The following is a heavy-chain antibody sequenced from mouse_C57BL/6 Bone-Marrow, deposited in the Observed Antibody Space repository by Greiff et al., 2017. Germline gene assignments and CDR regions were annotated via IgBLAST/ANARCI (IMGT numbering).Heavy chain of an antibody. Sequence: QVQLEQSGAELARPGASVKLSCKASGYTFTSYGISWVKQRPGQGLEWIGEIYPRSGNTYYNEKFKGKATLTADKSSSTAYMELRSLTSEDSAVYFCARNYGYQYWFAYWGQGTLVTVSA. D-gene: IGHD2-2*01. CDR3: ARNYGYQYWFAY. CDR2: IYPRSGNT. V-gene: IGHV1-81*01. CDR1: GYTFTSYG. J-gene: IGHJ3*01.